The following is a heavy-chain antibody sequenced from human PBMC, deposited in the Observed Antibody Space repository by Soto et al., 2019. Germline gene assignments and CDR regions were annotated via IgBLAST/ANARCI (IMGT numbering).Heavy chain of an antibody. CDR2: ISGSGGST. J-gene: IGHJ4*02. Sequence: GGSLRLSCAASGFTFSSYAMSWVRQAPGKGLEWVSAISGSGGSTYYADSVKGRFTISRDNSKNTLYLQMNSLRAEDTAVYYCAKDSNTRSAQWFARVNFDYWGQGTLVTVSS. D-gene: IGHD2-8*01. V-gene: IGHV3-23*01. CDR1: GFTFSSYA. CDR3: AKDSNTRSAQWFARVNFDY.